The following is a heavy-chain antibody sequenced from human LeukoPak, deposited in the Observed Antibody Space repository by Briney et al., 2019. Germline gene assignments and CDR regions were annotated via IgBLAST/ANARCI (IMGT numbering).Heavy chain of an antibody. V-gene: IGHV3-48*01. CDR1: GFSFSSYG. CDR2: ISSSSSTI. D-gene: IGHD6-19*01. Sequence: PGRSLRLSCAASGFSFSSYGMHWVRQAPGKGLEWVSYISSSSSTIYYADSVKGRFTISRDNAKNSLYLQMNSLRAEDTAVYYCVQEGIAVPHLTRGYFNLWGRGTLVTVSS. CDR3: VQEGIAVPHLTRGYFNL. J-gene: IGHJ2*01.